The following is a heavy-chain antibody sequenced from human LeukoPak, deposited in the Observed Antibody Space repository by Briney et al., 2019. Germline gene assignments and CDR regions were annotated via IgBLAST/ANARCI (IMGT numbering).Heavy chain of an antibody. J-gene: IGHJ6*03. V-gene: IGHV3-30*03. D-gene: IGHD6-19*01. CDR1: GLIFSTYG. CDR3: ARIRGWPTLYYYYYMDV. Sequence: GGSLRLSCAASGLIFSTYGMHWVRQAPGKGLGWVAVISFDGRNEYYADSVKGRFTISRDNSKNTLYLQMNSLRAEDTAVYYCARIRGWPTLYYYYYMDVWGKGTTVTISS. CDR2: ISFDGRNE.